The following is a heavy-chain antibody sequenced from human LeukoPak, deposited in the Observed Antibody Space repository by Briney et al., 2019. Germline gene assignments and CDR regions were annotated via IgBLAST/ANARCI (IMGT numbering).Heavy chain of an antibody. CDR3: AKENSSGFLF. J-gene: IGHJ4*02. D-gene: IGHD6-19*01. V-gene: IGHV3-30*02. CDR1: GFIFSSYG. CDR2: IRYDGSKK. Sequence: GGSLRLSCAASGFIFSSYGIHWVRQAPGKWLEWVAFIRYDGSKKYYADSVKGRFIISRDNAKNTLYLQMNSLRAEDTGVYYCAKENSSGFLFWGQGTLVTVSS.